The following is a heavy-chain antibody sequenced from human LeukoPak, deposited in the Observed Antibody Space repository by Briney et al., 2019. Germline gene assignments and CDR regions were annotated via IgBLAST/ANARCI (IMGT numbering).Heavy chain of an antibody. CDR1: GYTFTSYD. Sequence: ASVKVSFKASGYTFTSYDINWVRQATGQGLEWMGWMNPNSGNTGYAQKFQGRVTMARNTSISTAYMELSSLRSEDTAVYYCARVPTPGLDAFDIWGQGTMVTVSS. J-gene: IGHJ3*02. V-gene: IGHV1-8*01. CDR3: ARVPTPGLDAFDI. CDR2: MNPNSGNT.